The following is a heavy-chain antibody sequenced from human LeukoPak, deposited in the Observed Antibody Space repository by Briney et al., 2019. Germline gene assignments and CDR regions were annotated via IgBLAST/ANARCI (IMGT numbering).Heavy chain of an antibody. V-gene: IGHV1-46*01. D-gene: IGHD3-22*01. J-gene: IGHJ4*02. CDR3: ARVIGDSSGYYYASDY. CDR2: INPSGGST. Sequence: GASVKVSCKASGYTFTSYYMHWVRQAPGQGLEWMGIINPSGGSTSYAQKFQGRVTMTRDTSTSTVYMELSSLRSEDTAVYYCARVIGDSSGYYYASDYWGQGTLVTVSS. CDR1: GYTFTSYY.